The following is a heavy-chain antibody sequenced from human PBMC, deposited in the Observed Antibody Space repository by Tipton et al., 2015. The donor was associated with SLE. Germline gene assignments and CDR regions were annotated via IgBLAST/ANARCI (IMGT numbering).Heavy chain of an antibody. J-gene: IGHJ4*02. CDR2: ISSSGSYI. CDR1: GFTFSSYS. D-gene: IGHD7-27*01. CDR3: TKDYWGGGHCIDY. V-gene: IGHV3-21*01. Sequence: SLRLSCAASGFTFSSYSMNWVRQAPGKGLEWVSSISSSGSYIYYADSVKGRFTISRDNAKNSLYLQMNSLRAEDTAVYYCTKDYWGGGHCIDYWGQGTLVTVAS.